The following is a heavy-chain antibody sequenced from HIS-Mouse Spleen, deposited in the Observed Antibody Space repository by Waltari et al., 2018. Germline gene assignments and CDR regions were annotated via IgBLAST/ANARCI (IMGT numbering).Heavy chain of an antibody. CDR1: GFSLSPRAVG. CDR3: AHSQNGGFGD. Sequence: QITLKESGPTLVTLPQTLTLTFTFSGFSLSPRAVGVRWIRSPPGKALEWLALISWDDDKRYSPSLKSRLAITKDTAKNQVVLTMTNMEPVDTATYYGAHSQNGGFGDWGQETLVTVSS. D-gene: IGHD3-16*01. J-gene: IGHJ4*02. CDR2: ISWDDDK. V-gene: IGHV2-5*02.